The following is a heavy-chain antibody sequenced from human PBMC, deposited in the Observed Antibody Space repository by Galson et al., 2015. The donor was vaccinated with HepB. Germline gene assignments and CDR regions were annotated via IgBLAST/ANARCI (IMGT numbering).Heavy chain of an antibody. J-gene: IGHJ4*02. CDR3: ARGGDLRFLEWAGLDY. D-gene: IGHD3-3*01. V-gene: IGHV1-18*01. Sequence: SVKVSCKASGYTFTSYGISWVRQAPGQGLEWMGWISAYNGNTNYAQKHQGRVTMTTDTSTSTAYMELRSLRSDDTAVYYCARGGDLRFLEWAGLDYWGQGTLVTVSS. CDR1: GYTFTSYG. CDR2: ISAYNGNT.